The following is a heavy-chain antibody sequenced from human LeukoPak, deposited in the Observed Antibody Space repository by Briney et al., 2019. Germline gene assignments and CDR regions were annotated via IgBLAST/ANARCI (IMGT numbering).Heavy chain of an antibody. CDR1: GGSISSGGYS. D-gene: IGHD6-13*01. CDR2: INHSGST. V-gene: IGHV4-30-2*01. Sequence: SETLSLTCAVSGGSISSGGYSWSWIRQPPGKGLEWIGEINHSGSTNYNPSLKSRVTISVDTSKNQFSLKLSSVTAADTAVYYCAGGSWIDYWGQGTLVTVSS. J-gene: IGHJ4*02. CDR3: AGGSWIDY.